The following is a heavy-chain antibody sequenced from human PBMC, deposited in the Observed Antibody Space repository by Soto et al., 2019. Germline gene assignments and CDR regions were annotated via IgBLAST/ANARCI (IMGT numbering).Heavy chain of an antibody. Sequence: ASVKVSCKAPGYTFTSYYMHWVRQAPGQGLEWMGIINPSGGSTSYAQKFQGRVTMTRDTSTSTVYMELSSLRSEDTAVYYCARDPSGYDSSGYGASDDAFDIWGQGTMVTVSS. CDR2: INPSGGST. J-gene: IGHJ3*02. V-gene: IGHV1-46*01. CDR1: GYTFTSYY. CDR3: ARDPSGYDSSGYGASDDAFDI. D-gene: IGHD3-22*01.